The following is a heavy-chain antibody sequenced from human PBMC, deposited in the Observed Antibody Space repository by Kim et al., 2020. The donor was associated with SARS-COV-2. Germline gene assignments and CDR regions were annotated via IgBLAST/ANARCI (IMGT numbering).Heavy chain of an antibody. CDR2: IYYSGST. CDR1: GGSISSSSYY. V-gene: IGHV4-39*01. CDR3: ARPGDSSGYYYGASWY. D-gene: IGHD3-22*01. Sequence: SETLSLTCTVSGGSISSSSYYWGWIRQPPGKGLEWIGSIYYSGSTYYNPSLKSRVTISVDTSKNQFSLKLSSVTAADTAVYYCARPGDSSGYYYGASWY. J-gene: IGHJ2*01.